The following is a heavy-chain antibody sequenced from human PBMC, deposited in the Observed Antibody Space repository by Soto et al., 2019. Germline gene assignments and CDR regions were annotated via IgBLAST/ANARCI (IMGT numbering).Heavy chain of an antibody. J-gene: IGHJ4*02. CDR3: ARAVCSSTSCRTYFDY. D-gene: IGHD2-2*01. CDR2: ISYDGSNK. CDR1: GFTFSSYA. Sequence: PWLSLSLSCAASGFTFSSYAMNWVRQSPGKGLEWVAVISYDGSNKYYADWVKGRFTISRDNSKNKLYLQMNSLRAEDTAVYYCARAVCSSTSCRTYFDYWGQGTLVTVSS. V-gene: IGHV3-30-3*01.